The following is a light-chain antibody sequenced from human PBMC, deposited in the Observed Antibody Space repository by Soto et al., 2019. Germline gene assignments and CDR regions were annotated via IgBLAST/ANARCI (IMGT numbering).Light chain of an antibody. CDR2: SAS. Sequence: DIQMTQSPSSLSASVGDRVTITCRASQDISVYLAWYQQKPGKVPKLLIYSASTLQSGVPSRFSGSGSGTDFTLTIRSLQPEDVATYYYQKFNTAPLTFGQGTRLEIK. V-gene: IGKV1-27*01. CDR3: QKFNTAPLT. CDR1: QDISVY. J-gene: IGKJ5*01.